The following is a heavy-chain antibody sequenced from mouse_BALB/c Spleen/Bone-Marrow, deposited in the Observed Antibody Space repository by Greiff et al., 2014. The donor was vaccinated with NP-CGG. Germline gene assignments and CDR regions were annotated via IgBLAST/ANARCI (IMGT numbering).Heavy chain of an antibody. V-gene: IGHV1S132*01. CDR2: IFPGTDTT. Sequence: VQLQQSGAEVVNPGASVKLSCRTSGYTLTNYWIQWVKQRPGQGLGWIGEIFPGTDTTYYNEKFKDKATLTIDTSSSTAYMQLSNLTSEDSAVYFCARNYDYDEGAWFTYWGQGTLVTVSA. CDR3: ARNYDYDEGAWFTY. CDR1: GYTLTNYW. J-gene: IGHJ3*01. D-gene: IGHD2-4*01.